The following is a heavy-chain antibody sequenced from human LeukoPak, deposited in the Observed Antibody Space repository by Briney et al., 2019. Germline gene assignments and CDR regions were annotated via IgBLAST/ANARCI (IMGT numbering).Heavy chain of an antibody. Sequence: ASVKVSCKASGYTFTGYYMHWVRQAPGQGVEGVGWINPKSGGTNYAQKFQGRVTMTRATSISTPYTELSRLRSDDTAVYHCARASYYYDSSGSDYFDYWGQGTLVTVSS. V-gene: IGHV1-2*02. J-gene: IGHJ4*02. CDR2: INPKSGGT. CDR1: GYTFTGYY. D-gene: IGHD3-22*01. CDR3: ARASYYYDSSGSDYFDY.